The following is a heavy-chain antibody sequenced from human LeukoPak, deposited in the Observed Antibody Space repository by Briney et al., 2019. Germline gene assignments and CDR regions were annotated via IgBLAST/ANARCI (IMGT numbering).Heavy chain of an antibody. Sequence: ASVKVSCKASGYTFFDYYMHWVRQAPGQGLEWMGWISAYNGNTNYAQKLQGRVTMTTDTSTSTAYMELRSLRSDGTAVYYCARGRDTAMVPFDYWGQGTLVTVSS. D-gene: IGHD5-18*01. V-gene: IGHV1-18*04. CDR2: ISAYNGNT. J-gene: IGHJ4*02. CDR3: ARGRDTAMVPFDY. CDR1: GYTFFDYY.